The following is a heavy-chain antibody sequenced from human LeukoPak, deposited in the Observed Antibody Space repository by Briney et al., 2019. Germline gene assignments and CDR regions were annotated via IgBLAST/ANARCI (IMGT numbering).Heavy chain of an antibody. Sequence: ASVKLSCKASGYTFTSYDMHWVRQAPGQGLGWMGIINPSGGSTSYAQKFQGRVTMTRDTSTSTVYMELSSLRSEDTAVYYCARDSSGSYPFDYWGQGTLVTVSS. CDR1: GYTFTSYD. D-gene: IGHD3-10*01. CDR2: INPSGGST. V-gene: IGHV1-46*01. J-gene: IGHJ4*02. CDR3: ARDSSGSYPFDY.